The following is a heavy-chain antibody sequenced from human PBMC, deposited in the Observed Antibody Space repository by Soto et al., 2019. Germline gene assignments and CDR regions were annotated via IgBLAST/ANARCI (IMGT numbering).Heavy chain of an antibody. V-gene: IGHV3-48*03. D-gene: IGHD2-8*01. CDR3: VRGGVY. J-gene: IGHJ4*02. CDR1: GFTFSNYE. CDR2: ISSSGSTM. Sequence: GGSLRLSCGASGFTFSNYEMNWVRQAPGKGLEWVSYISSSGSTMYYADSVKGRFTISRDNAKNSLYLQMNSLKVEDTAVYYCVRGGVYWGQGTLVTVSS.